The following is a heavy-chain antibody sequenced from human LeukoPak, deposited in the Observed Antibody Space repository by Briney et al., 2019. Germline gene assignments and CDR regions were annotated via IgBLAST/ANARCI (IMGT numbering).Heavy chain of an antibody. V-gene: IGHV1-24*01. D-gene: IGHD6-19*01. CDR3: ATDQGVYGSGWYSY. J-gene: IGHJ4*02. Sequence: GASVKVSCKVSGYTLTELSMHWVRQAPGKGLEWMGGFDPEDGETIYAQKFQGRVTMTEDTSTDTAYMELSSLRSEDTAVYYCATDQGVYGSGWYSYWGQGTLVTVSS. CDR2: FDPEDGET. CDR1: GYTLTELS.